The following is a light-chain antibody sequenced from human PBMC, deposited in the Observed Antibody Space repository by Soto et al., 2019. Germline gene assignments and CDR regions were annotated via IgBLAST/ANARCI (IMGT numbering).Light chain of an antibody. V-gene: IGLV2-8*01. CDR1: SSDVGGYNY. CDR2: EVS. J-gene: IGLJ3*02. CDR3: SSHADSYNWV. Sequence: QSALTQPPSASGPPGQSVTISCTGTSSDVGGYNYVSWYQQHPGKAPKLMIYEVSKRPSGVPDRFSGSKSGNTASLTVSVLQAEDEADYYCSSHADSYNWVFGGGTKLTVL.